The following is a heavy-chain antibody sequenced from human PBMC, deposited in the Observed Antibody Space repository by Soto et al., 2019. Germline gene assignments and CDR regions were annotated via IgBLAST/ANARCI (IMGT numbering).Heavy chain of an antibody. V-gene: IGHV1-24*01. J-gene: IGHJ6*02. CDR3: ATSSVAGADYYYHSYGVDV. Sequence: ASVKVSCKVSGYTLTELSMHWVRQAPGKGLEWMGGFDPEDGETIYAQKFQGRVTMTEDTSTDTAYMELSSLRSEDTSVYYCATSSVAGADYYYHSYGVDVWGQGTTVTVSS. CDR1: GYTLTELS. D-gene: IGHD6-19*01. CDR2: FDPEDGET.